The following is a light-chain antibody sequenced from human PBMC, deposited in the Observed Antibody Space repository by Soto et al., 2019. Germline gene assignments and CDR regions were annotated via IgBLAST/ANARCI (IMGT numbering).Light chain of an antibody. CDR1: QSVNSN. J-gene: IGKJ1*01. CDR3: QEYNTWPWT. CDR2: GAS. Sequence: ETVMTQSPATLSVSPGERATLSCRASQSVNSNLAWYQQKLVQAPRVLIYGASTRATGIPDRFSGSGSGTEFIRTISSLQAEEFAVYYCQEYNTWPWTFGHGTKVESK. V-gene: IGKV3-15*01.